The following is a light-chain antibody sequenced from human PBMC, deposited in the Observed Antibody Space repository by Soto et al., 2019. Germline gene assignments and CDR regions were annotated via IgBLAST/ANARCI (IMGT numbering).Light chain of an antibody. J-gene: IGKJ1*01. CDR1: QSISRW. Sequence: DIKMTQSPSTLSASVGDRVTITCRASQSISRWVAWYQQKPGKAPQALIYDASSLQSGVPSRFSGSGSGTEFTLTISSLQPDDFATYYCQQYNSYSQTFGQGTKVDIK. CDR2: DAS. V-gene: IGKV1-5*01. CDR3: QQYNSYSQT.